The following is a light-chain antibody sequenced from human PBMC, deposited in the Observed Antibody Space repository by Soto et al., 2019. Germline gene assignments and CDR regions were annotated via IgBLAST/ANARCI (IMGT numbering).Light chain of an antibody. CDR3: QQYNSYSL. J-gene: IGKJ4*01. CDR1: QSISSW. V-gene: IGKV1-5*01. CDR2: DAS. Sequence: DIQMTKSPSTLSASVGDRVTITCRASQSISSWLAWYQQKPGKAPKLLIYDASSLESGVPSRFSGSGSGTEFTLTISSLQPDDFATYYCQQYNSYSLFGGGTKVDI.